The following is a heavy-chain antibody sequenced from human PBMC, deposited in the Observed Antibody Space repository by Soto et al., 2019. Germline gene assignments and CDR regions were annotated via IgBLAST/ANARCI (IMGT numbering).Heavy chain of an antibody. V-gene: IGHV3-21*01. CDR1: GFTFSSYS. D-gene: IGHD5-12*01. CDR2: ISSSSSYI. J-gene: IGHJ6*04. Sequence: GGSLRLSCAASGFTFSSYSMNWVRQAPGKGLEWVSSISSSSSYIYYADSVKGRFTISRDNAKNSLYLQMNSLRAEDTAVYYCARSRRTVATVPRAHWGKGTTVTVSS. CDR3: ARSRRTVATVPRAH.